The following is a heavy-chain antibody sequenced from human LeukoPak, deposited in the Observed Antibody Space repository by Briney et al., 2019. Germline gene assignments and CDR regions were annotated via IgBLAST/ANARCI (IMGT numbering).Heavy chain of an antibody. Sequence: GGSLRLSCAASGFTFSSYWMSWVRQAPGKGLEWVANIKQDGSEKYYVDSVKGRFTISRDNAKNSLYLQMNSLRAEDTAVYYCASLGYSKGYYYGMDVWGQGTTVTVSS. J-gene: IGHJ6*02. CDR1: GFTFSSYW. CDR3: ASLGYSKGYYYGMDV. CDR2: IKQDGSEK. V-gene: IGHV3-7*01. D-gene: IGHD4-11*01.